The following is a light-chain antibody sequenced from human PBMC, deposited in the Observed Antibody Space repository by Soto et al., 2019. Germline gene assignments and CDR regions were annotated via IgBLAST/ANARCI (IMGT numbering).Light chain of an antibody. J-gene: IGLJ2*01. Sequence: QSALTQPPSVSGFPGQSVAISCTGAYNFVSWYQKHPGKAPKLIIYDVNKWSPGIPDRFSGSKSGDTASLTISGLQAEDEADYYCCSYTSTFVVFGGGTKVTVL. CDR2: DVN. CDR1: AYNF. V-gene: IGLV2-11*01. CDR3: CSYTSTFVV.